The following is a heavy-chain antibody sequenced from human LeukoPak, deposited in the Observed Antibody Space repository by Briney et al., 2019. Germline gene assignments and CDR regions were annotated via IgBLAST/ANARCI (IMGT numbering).Heavy chain of an antibody. CDR1: GYTFTSYY. D-gene: IGHD3-10*01. Sequence: ASVKVSCKASGYTFTSYYMHWVRQAPGQGLEWMGIINPSGGSTSYAQKFQGRVTMTRDTSTSTVYMELSSLRSEDTAVYYCARGRSRSSGSYYNVFDYWGQGTLVTVSS. J-gene: IGHJ4*02. CDR2: INPSGGST. V-gene: IGHV1-46*01. CDR3: ARGRSRSSGSYYNVFDY.